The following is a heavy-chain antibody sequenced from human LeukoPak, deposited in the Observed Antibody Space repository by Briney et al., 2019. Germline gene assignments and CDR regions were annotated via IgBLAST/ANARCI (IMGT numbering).Heavy chain of an antibody. CDR1: GFTFSSYE. CDR3: AKTLNMVRGVTTDY. D-gene: IGHD3-10*01. J-gene: IGHJ4*02. V-gene: IGHV3-48*03. CDR2: ISSGGSTV. Sequence: AGGSLRLSCAASGFTFSSYEMNWVRQAPGKGLEWVSYISSGGSTVYYADSVKGRFTISRDNSKNTLYLQMNSLRAEDTAVYYCAKTLNMVRGVTTDYWGQGTLVTVSS.